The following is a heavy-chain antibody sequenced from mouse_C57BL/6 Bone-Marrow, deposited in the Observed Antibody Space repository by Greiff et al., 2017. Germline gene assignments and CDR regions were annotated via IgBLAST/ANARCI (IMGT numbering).Heavy chain of an antibody. CDR3: AREGPWFAY. J-gene: IGHJ3*01. Sequence: VQRVESGAELVRPGASVKLSCKASGYTFTDYYINWVKQRPGQGLEWIARIYPGSGNTYYNEKFKGKATLTAEKSSSTAYMQLSSLTSEDSAVYFCAREGPWFAYWGQGTLVTVSA. CDR2: IYPGSGNT. V-gene: IGHV1-76*01. CDR1: GYTFTDYY.